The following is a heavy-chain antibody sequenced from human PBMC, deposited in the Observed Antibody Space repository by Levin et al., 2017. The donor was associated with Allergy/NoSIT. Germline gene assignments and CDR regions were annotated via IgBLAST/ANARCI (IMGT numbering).Heavy chain of an antibody. J-gene: IGHJ4*02. CDR2: ISGSGDST. CDR3: AKEWSGTRTRQFEY. Sequence: PGGSLRLSCAASGFTFTNYAMTWVRQAPGKGLEWVSVISGSGDSTSYADSVKGRFTISRDNSKNTLYLQMNSLRAEDTAVDYCAKEWSGTRTRQFEYWGQGILVTVSS. D-gene: IGHD2-2*01. V-gene: IGHV3-23*01. CDR1: GFTFTNYA.